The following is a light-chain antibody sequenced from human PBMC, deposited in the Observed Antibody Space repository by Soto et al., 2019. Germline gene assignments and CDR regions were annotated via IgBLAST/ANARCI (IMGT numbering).Light chain of an antibody. J-gene: IGLJ1*01. CDR1: SSDVGGYNH. CDR3: LSYTSSTAYV. Sequence: QCLLTQAASVSGSRGQSIPISCTGTSSDVGGYNHVSWYQLHPGKAPKLMVYEVSNRPSGVSNRFSGSKSGNTASLTISGLQAEDEADYYCLSYTSSTAYVFGTGTKVNVL. CDR2: EVS. V-gene: IGLV2-14*01.